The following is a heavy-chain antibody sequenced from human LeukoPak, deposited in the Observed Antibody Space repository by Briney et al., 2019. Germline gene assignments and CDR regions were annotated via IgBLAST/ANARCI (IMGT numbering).Heavy chain of an antibody. V-gene: IGHV3-23*01. D-gene: IGHD6-13*01. CDR3: AKYGGSGSSWYQDFDY. Sequence: GRSLRLSCAASGFTFSSYAMSWVRQAPGKGLEWVSAISGSGGSTYYADSVKGRFTISRDNSKNTLYLQMNSLRAEDTAVYYCAKYGGSGSSWYQDFDYWGQGTLVTVSS. CDR2: ISGSGGST. J-gene: IGHJ4*02. CDR1: GFTFSSYA.